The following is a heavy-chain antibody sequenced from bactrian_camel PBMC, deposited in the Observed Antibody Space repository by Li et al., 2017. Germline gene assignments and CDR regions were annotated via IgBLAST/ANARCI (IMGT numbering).Heavy chain of an antibody. CDR1: ELIRSNRC. CDR3: AAVRYGGTWYPLCRARSADFGY. D-gene: IGHD6*01. V-gene: IGHV3S53*01. Sequence: HVQLVESGGGSVQAGGSLRLSCAASELIRSNRCMGWFRQAPGKEREGVAAICKTGYTNYAGSVSGRFTVSKDNAKYTVDLQMDSLKPEDTAMYYCAAVRYGGTWYPLCRARSADFGYWGQGTQVTVS. CDR2: ICKTGYT. J-gene: IGHJ6*01.